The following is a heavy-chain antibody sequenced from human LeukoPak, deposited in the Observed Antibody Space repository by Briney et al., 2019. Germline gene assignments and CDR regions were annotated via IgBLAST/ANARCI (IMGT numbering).Heavy chain of an antibody. D-gene: IGHD3-10*01. V-gene: IGHV4-59*01. CDR3: ARDRTGFGELADY. Sequence: SETLSLTCAVSGGSITNSYWSWIRQPPGKGLEWIGYTYYSGNTKYSPSLKSRVTISVDTSKNQFSLNLSSVTAADTAVYFCARDRTGFGELADYWGQGTLVTVSS. J-gene: IGHJ4*02. CDR2: TYYSGNT. CDR1: GGSITNSY.